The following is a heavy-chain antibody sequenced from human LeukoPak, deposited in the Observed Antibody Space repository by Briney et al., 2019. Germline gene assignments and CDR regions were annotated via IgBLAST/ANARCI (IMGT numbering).Heavy chain of an antibody. J-gene: IGHJ6*02. Sequence: GGSLRLSCAASGFTFSSYAMHWVRQAPGKGLEWVAVISYDGSNKYYADFVKGRFTISRDNSKDTLYLQMNSLRAEDTAVYYCARVYDSGNGVDVWGQGTTVTVSS. D-gene: IGHD1-26*01. CDR3: ARVYDSGNGVDV. V-gene: IGHV3-30-3*01. CDR1: GFTFSSYA. CDR2: ISYDGSNK.